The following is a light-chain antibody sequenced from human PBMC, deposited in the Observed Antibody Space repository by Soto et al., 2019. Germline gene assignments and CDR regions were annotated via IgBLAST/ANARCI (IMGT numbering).Light chain of an antibody. CDR3: QQYGSLPPLT. Sequence: DIQMTQSPSSLSASVGDRVTITCQASQDISNYLNWYQQKPGKAPKLLIYDASDLETGVPSRFSASRSGTDFTYTIISLQPEYITTYYCQQYGSLPPLTFGGGTKEGIK. CDR2: DAS. CDR1: QDISNY. J-gene: IGKJ4*01. V-gene: IGKV1-33*01.